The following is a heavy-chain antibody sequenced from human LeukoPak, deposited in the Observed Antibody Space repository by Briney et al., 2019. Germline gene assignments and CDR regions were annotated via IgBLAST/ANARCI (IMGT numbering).Heavy chain of an antibody. CDR3: ATEGLATTHDAFDI. CDR2: IKPNSGGT. J-gene: IGHJ3*02. CDR1: GYIFTGYY. Sequence: ASVKVSCKATGYIFTGYYMHWVQQAPGQGLECMGWIKPNSGGTNYAQKFQGRVNMTRDTSISTAYMELSRLRSDHTAVYYCATEGLATTHDAFDIWGQGTMVTVSS. V-gene: IGHV1-2*02. D-gene: IGHD5-24*01.